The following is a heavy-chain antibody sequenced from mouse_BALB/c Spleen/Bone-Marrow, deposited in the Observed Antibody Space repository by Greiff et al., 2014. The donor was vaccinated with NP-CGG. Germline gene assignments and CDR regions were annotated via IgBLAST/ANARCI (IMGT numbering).Heavy chain of an antibody. CDR1: GYTFTSYV. CDR2: FNPYNDGT. CDR3: AREDGNDGYWYFDV. V-gene: IGHV1-14*01. J-gene: IGHJ1*01. D-gene: IGHD2-2*01. Sequence: VQLQQSGPELVKPGASVKMSCKASGYTFTSYVMNWVKQKPGQGLEWIGFFNPYNDGTKFNEKFKGKATLTSDKSSSTAYMELSSLTSEDSAVYYCAREDGNDGYWYFDVWGAGTTVTVSS.